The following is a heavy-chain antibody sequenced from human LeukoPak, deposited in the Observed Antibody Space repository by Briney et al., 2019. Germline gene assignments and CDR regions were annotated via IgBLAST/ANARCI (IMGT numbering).Heavy chain of an antibody. V-gene: IGHV3-23*01. D-gene: IGHD3-3*01. CDR1: GFTFSSYA. CDR3: AKSGDFWSGPNWFDP. J-gene: IGHJ5*02. CDR2: ISGSGGST. Sequence: PGGSLRLSCAASGFTFSSYAMSWVRQAPGKGLEWVSAISGSGGSTYYADSVKGRFTISRDNSKNTLYLQMNSLRAEDTAVYYCAKSGDFWSGPNWFDPWGQGTLVTVSS.